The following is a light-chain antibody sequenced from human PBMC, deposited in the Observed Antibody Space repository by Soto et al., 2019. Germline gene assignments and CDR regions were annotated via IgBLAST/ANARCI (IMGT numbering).Light chain of an antibody. V-gene: IGKV1-9*01. CDR2: AAS. Sequence: DIQLTQSPSFLSASVGDRVTITCRASQGIRSYLAWYQQKSGKAPTLLIRAASNLQSGVPSRFSGSGSGTEFGLTISSLQPEEFATYYCQQLYSYPHTFGQGSKLEIK. CDR3: QQLYSYPHT. CDR1: QGIRSY. J-gene: IGKJ2*01.